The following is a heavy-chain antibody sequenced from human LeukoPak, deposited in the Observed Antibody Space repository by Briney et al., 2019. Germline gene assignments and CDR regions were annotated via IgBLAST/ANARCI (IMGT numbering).Heavy chain of an antibody. CDR1: GFTFSSYS. D-gene: IGHD2-15*01. J-gene: IGHJ3*02. CDR2: ISSSSSTI. Sequence: PGGSLRLSCAASGFTFSSYSMNWVRQAPGKGLEWVSYISSSSSTIYYADSVKGRFTISRDNAKNSLYLQMNSLRAEDTAVYYCARDLAVVVAAGAFDIWGQGTMVTVSS. V-gene: IGHV3-48*04. CDR3: ARDLAVVVAAGAFDI.